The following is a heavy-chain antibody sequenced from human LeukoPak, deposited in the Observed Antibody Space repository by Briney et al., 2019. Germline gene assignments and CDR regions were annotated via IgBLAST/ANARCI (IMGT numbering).Heavy chain of an antibody. CDR3: ARDPTTVTKGLDI. CDR2: ISYIGST. Sequence: SETLSLICTVSGGSMSSHYWSWIRQPPGKGLEWIGYISYIGSTNYNPSLKSRVTISVDTSKNQFSLKLSSVTAADAAVYFCARDPTTVTKGLDIWGQGTMVTVSS. D-gene: IGHD4-17*01. J-gene: IGHJ3*02. CDR1: GGSMSSHY. V-gene: IGHV4-59*11.